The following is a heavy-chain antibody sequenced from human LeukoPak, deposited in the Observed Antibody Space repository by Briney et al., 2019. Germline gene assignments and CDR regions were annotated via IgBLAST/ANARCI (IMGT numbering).Heavy chain of an antibody. J-gene: IGHJ6*02. V-gene: IGHV4-34*01. CDR2: IYHSGST. CDR3: ARGDSTYGMDV. CDR1: GGSFSGYY. Sequence: SETLSLTCAVYGGSFSGYYWSWIRQPPGKGLEWIGSIYHSGSTYYNPSLKSRVTISVDRSKNQFSLKLSSVTAADTAVYYCARGDSTYGMDVWGQGTTVTVSS.